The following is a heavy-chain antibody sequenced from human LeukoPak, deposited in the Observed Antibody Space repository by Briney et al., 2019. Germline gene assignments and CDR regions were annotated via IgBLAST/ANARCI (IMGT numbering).Heavy chain of an antibody. Sequence: ASVKVSCKVSGYTLTELSIHWVRQAPGKGLEWMGGFDPEDGETIYAQKFQGRVTMTEDTSTDTVYMELSSLRSEDTAVYYCTTDILDYCDTTSCHKGNSWGQGTLVTVSS. D-gene: IGHD2-2*02. V-gene: IGHV1-24*01. CDR3: TTDILDYCDTTSCHKGNS. CDR1: GYTLTELS. CDR2: FDPEDGET. J-gene: IGHJ4*02.